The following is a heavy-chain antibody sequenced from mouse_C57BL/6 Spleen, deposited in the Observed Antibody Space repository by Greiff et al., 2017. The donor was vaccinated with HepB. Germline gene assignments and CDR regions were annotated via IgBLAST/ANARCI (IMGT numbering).Heavy chain of an antibody. J-gene: IGHJ4*01. Sequence: VQLQQPGAELVKPGASVKMSCKASGYTFTSYWITWVKQRPGQGLEWIGDIYPGSGSTNYNEKFKSKATLTVDTSSSTAYMQLSSLTSEDSAVYYCARDSSGYVGLGAMDYWGQGTSVTVSS. CDR3: ARDSSGYVGLGAMDY. CDR2: IYPGSGST. V-gene: IGHV1-55*01. D-gene: IGHD3-2*02. CDR1: GYTFTSYW.